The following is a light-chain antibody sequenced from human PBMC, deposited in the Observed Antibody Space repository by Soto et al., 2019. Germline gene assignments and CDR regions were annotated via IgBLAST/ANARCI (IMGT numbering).Light chain of an antibody. J-gene: IGKJ2*02. CDR2: AAS. CDR1: QSITSY. CDR3: QQSYGTPRT. V-gene: IGKV1-39*01. Sequence: DIPMTQSPSSLSASVGDRVTITCRASQSITSYLNWYQHKPGKAPQLLIYAASSLQSGVPSRFSGSGSGTDFTLTISSLQPEDSATYYCQQSYGTPRTFGQGTKLEIK.